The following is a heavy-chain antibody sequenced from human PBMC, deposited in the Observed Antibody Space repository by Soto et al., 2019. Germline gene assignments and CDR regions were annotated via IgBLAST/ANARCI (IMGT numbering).Heavy chain of an antibody. Sequence: VQLVQTGGGLIQPGGSLSLSCAASGLSVSDKYMSWVRQAPGKGLEWVSLTYTGGNSYFADFVKGRFIVSRDISKNTLFLHMNSLAAEDTAVYYCAREGYAYGLDFWGQGSLVTVSS. D-gene: IGHD3-10*01. CDR3: AREGYAYGLDF. CDR1: GLSVSDKY. CDR2: TYTGGNS. V-gene: IGHV3-53*02. J-gene: IGHJ4*02.